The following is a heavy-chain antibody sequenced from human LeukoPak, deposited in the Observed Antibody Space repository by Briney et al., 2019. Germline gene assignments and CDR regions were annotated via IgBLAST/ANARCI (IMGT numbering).Heavy chain of an antibody. CDR3: ARGITGSNNWFDP. CDR2: IYTGGTT. CDR1: GFTFGSTY. J-gene: IGHJ5*02. V-gene: IGHV3-53*01. D-gene: IGHD1-20*01. Sequence: GGSLRLSCAASGFTFGSTYMSWLRQAPGKGLEWVSLIYTGGTTYYADSVKGRFTISRDNSENTLYLQMNSLRAEDTAVYYCARGITGSNNWFDPWGQGTLVTVSS.